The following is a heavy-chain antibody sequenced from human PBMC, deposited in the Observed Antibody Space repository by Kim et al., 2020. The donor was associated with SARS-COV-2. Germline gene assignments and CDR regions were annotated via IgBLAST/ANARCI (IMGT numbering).Heavy chain of an antibody. CDR1: GFTFSSYA. J-gene: IGHJ4*02. CDR2: ISGSGGST. CDR3: AKDVWIQSEGVVGAHYRPLPFDY. Sequence: GGSLRLSCAASGFTFSSYAMSWVRQAPGKGLEWVSAISGSGGSTYYADSVKGRFTISRDNSKNTLYLQMNSLRAEDTAVYYCAKDVWIQSEGVVGAHYRPLPFDYWGQGTLVTVSS. D-gene: IGHD1-26*01. V-gene: IGHV3-23*01.